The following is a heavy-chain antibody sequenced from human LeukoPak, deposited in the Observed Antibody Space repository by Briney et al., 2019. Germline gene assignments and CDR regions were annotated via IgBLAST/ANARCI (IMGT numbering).Heavy chain of an antibody. CDR2: ISGSGGST. V-gene: IGHV3-23*01. J-gene: IGHJ4*02. CDR1: GFTFSSYA. D-gene: IGHD4-17*01. CDR3: AKRGTVTTFGHCDY. Sequence: GGSLRLSCAASGFTFSSYAMSWVRQAPGKGLEWVSAISGSGGSTYYADSVKGRFTISRDNSKNTLYLQMNSLRAEDTAVYYCAKRGTVTTFGHCDYWGQGTLVTVSS.